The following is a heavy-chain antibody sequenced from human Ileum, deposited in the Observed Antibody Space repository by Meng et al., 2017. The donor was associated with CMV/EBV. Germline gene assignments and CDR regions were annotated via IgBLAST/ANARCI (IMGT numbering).Heavy chain of an antibody. CDR1: TFTFSNYP. CDR2: ITANGGTT. CDR3: AKGDYVFDN. Sequence: LSCPGYTFTFSNYPMAWVRQAPGKGLEWVSSITANGGTTFYADSLKGRFTISRDNSRSTLFLQMNSLRADDTAVYYCAKGDYVFDNWGHGTLVTVSS. V-gene: IGHV3-23*01. J-gene: IGHJ4*01. D-gene: IGHD4-17*01.